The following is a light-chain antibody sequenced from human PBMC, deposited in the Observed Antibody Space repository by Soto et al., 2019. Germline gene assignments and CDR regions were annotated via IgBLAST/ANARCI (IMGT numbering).Light chain of an antibody. J-gene: IGLJ2*01. CDR3: SSYSSSGIEV. Sequence: QSALTQPASVSGSPGQSISISCTGTSSDVGGYNYVMWHQQHPGKAPKVLIHDVSRRPSRVSYRFSGSKSGHTASLTISGLQAEDEADYYCSSYSSSGIEVFGGGTKLTVL. V-gene: IGLV2-14*03. CDR2: DVS. CDR1: SSDVGGYNY.